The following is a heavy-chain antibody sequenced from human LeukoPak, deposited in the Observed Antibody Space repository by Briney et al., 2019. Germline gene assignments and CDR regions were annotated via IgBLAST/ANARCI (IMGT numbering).Heavy chain of an antibody. V-gene: IGHV4-39*01. CDR2: IYYSGST. J-gene: IGHJ4*02. Sequence: SETLSLTCTVSGGSISSSSYYWGWIRQPPGKGLEWIGSIYYSGSTYYNPSLKSRVTISVDTSKNQFSLKLSSVTAADTAVYYCARGVVAANAHFDYWGQGTLVTVSS. D-gene: IGHD2-15*01. CDR1: GGSISSSSYY. CDR3: ARGVVAANAHFDY.